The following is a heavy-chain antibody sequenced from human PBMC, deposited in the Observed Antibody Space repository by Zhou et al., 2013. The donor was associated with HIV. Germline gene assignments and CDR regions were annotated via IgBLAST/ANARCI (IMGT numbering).Heavy chain of an antibody. J-gene: IGHJ4*02. Sequence: QVQLVQSGAEMKKPGASMKVSCKTSGYTFSDFYIHWVRQAPGQGLECMGWINPKSGGTNYAPRFQGRVAMTRDTSINTAYMELSRLTSDDTGHIFTGTKGTSWAGEPFDYWGQGTLVTVSS. V-gene: IGHV1-2*02. CDR3: GTKGTSWAGEPFDY. D-gene: IGHD3-9*01. CDR1: GYTFSDFY. CDR2: INPKSGGT.